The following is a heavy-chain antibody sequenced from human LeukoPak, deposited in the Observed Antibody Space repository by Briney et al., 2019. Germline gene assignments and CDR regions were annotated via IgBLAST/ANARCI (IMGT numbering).Heavy chain of an antibody. J-gene: IGHJ4*02. D-gene: IGHD1-26*01. CDR3: AKTRGALWELLAPFDY. V-gene: IGHV3-30*18. CDR1: GFTFSSYG. Sequence: GRSLRLSCAASGFTFSSYGMHWVRQAPGKGLEWVAVISYDGSNKYYADSVKGRFTISRDNSKNTLYLQMNSLRAEDTAVYYCAKTRGALWELLAPFDYWGQGTLVTVSS. CDR2: ISYDGSNK.